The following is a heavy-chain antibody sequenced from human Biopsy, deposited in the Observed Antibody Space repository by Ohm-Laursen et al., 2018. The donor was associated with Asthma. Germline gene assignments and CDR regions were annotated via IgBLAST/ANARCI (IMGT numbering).Heavy chain of an antibody. Sequence: GTLSLTCTVSGASIRSPDHHWSWIRQSPGKGLEWVSVIYSGGTSHTADSVRGRFTISRDYSKNTLYLQMHSLRAEDTAVYYCARGDSSNWSHYYFDYWGQGTLVTVSS. J-gene: IGHJ4*02. CDR3: ARGDSSNWSHYYFDY. D-gene: IGHD3-22*01. CDR2: IYSGGTS. CDR1: GASIRSPDHH. V-gene: IGHV3-53*01.